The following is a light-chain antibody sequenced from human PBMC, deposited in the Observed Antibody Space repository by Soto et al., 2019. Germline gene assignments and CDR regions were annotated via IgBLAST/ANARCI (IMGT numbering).Light chain of an antibody. J-gene: IGLJ1*01. CDR2: DVA. CDR1: SSDVGRYNY. CDR3: SSYTSSSTPYV. V-gene: IGLV2-14*01. Sequence: QYVLTQPASVSGSPGQSITISCTGSSSDVGRYNYVSWYQQHPGKATKLILYDVANRPSGISDRFSGSKSGNTASLTISGLQAEDEADYYCSSYTSSSTPYVFGTGTKVTVL.